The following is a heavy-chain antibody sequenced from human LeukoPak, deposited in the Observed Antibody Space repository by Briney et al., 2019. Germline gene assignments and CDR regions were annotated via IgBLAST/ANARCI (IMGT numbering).Heavy chain of an antibody. J-gene: IGHJ6*02. V-gene: IGHV4-59*12. CDR3: AREGGYYGSGSPRGMDV. CDR2: VHYSGTT. D-gene: IGHD3-10*01. Sequence: SETLSLTCTVSSGSITSYYWNWIRQPPGKGLEWIGYVHYSGTTNYNPSLKSRVTISVDRSKNQFSLKLSSVTAADTAVYYCAREGGYYGSGSPRGMDVWGQGTTVTVSS. CDR1: SGSITSYY.